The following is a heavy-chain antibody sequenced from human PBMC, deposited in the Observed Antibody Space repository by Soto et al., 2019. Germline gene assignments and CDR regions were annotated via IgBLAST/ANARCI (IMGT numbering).Heavy chain of an antibody. V-gene: IGHV4-59*08. CDR1: GGSISSYY. CDR3: ASLYGGALDY. D-gene: IGHD4-17*01. CDR2: IYYSGST. J-gene: IGHJ4*02. Sequence: QVQLQESGPGLVKPSETLSLTCTVSGGSISSYYWSWIRQPPGKGLEWIGYIYYSGSTSYNPSLKSRVTISVDTSKNQFSLKLSSVTAADTAVYYCASLYGGALDYWGQGTLVTVSS.